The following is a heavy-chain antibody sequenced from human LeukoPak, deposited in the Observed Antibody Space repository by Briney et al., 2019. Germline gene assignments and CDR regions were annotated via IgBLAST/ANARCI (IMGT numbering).Heavy chain of an antibody. D-gene: IGHD3-22*01. CDR2: ISSSSSYI. V-gene: IGHV3-21*01. J-gene: IGHJ4*02. CDR3: ARDNSRSPYDSSGYFFDY. Sequence: GRSLRLSCAASGFTFDDYAMHWVRQAPGKGLEWVSSISSSSSYIYYADSVKGRFTISRDNAKNSLYLQMNSLRAEDTAVYYCARDNSRSPYDSSGYFFDYWGQGTLVTVSS. CDR1: GFTFDDYA.